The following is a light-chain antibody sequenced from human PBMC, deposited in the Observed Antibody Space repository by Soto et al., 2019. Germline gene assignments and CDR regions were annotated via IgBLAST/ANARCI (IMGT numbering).Light chain of an antibody. J-gene: IGLJ1*01. Sequence: QSVLTQPASVSSAPGQKVTISCCGSSSNIGGNSVSWYQQLPGTAPKLLIYDDNKRPSGIPDRFSGSKSGTSATLGITGFQTGDEADYYCGSWDSSLSAYVFGTGTKVTVL. CDR1: SSNIGGNS. CDR2: DDN. V-gene: IGLV1-51*01. CDR3: GSWDSSLSAYV.